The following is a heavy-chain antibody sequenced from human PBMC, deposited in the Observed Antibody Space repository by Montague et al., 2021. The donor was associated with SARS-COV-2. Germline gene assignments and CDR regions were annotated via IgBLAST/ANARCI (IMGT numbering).Heavy chain of an antibody. Sequence: SETLSLTCTVSGGSISGYYGSWIRQSPGKGLEWIGYIYYSGSTTYNPSLKNRVSISVDSAKRQFSLKLSAVTAADSAVYYCARHLPYSGSNNWFGPWGQGTLVTVSS. CDR2: IYYSGST. V-gene: IGHV4-59*08. D-gene: IGHD1-26*01. CDR1: GGSISGYY. J-gene: IGHJ5*02. CDR3: ARHLPYSGSNNWFGP.